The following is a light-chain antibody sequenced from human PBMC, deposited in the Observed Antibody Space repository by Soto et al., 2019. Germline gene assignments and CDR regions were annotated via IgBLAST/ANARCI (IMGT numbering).Light chain of an antibody. CDR3: QQSYTIGT. V-gene: IGKV1-39*01. J-gene: IGKJ1*01. CDR1: QSISTS. Sequence: DIQMTQSPSSLSASVGDRVTITCRASQSISTSLNWYQQKPGKAPKFLIYSASSLQSGVPSRFSGTGSETDFTLTISSLEPEDFATYYCQQSYTIGTCGQGTKV. CDR2: SAS.